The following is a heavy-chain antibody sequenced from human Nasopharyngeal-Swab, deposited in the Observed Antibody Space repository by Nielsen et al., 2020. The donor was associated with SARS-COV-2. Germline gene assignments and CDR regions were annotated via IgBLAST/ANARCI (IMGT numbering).Heavy chain of an antibody. Sequence: LRLSCTVSGGSITSGDSCWSWIRQHPGKGLEWIGYISYRGSTYYNPSLKSRVTISVDTSKNQVSLNLSSVTAADTAVYYCARDYRGAGYYYYGMDVWGQGTTVTVSS. CDR3: ARDYRGAGYYYYGMDV. CDR1: GGSITSGDSC. D-gene: IGHD1-26*01. J-gene: IGHJ6*02. V-gene: IGHV4-31*03. CDR2: ISYRGST.